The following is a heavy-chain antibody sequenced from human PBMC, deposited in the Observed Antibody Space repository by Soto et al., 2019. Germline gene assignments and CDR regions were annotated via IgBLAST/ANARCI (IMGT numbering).Heavy chain of an antibody. D-gene: IGHD6-13*01. CDR3: ARDPYSSSWYPYYYYGMDV. Sequence: SVKVSCKASGGTFSSYAISWVRQAPGQGLEWMGGIIPIFGTANYAQKFQGRVTITADESTSTAYMELSSLRSEDTAVYYCARDPYSSSWYPYYYYGMDVWGQGTTVTVSS. CDR2: IIPIFGTA. V-gene: IGHV1-69*13. J-gene: IGHJ6*02. CDR1: GGTFSSYA.